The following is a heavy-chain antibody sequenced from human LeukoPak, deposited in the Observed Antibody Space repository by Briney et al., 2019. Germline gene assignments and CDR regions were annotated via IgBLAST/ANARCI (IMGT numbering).Heavy chain of an antibody. CDR2: ISGSADIT. CDR1: RFTFSSYS. V-gene: IGHV3-23*01. J-gene: IGHJ4*02. D-gene: IGHD3-10*01. Sequence: GGSLRLSCAASRFTFSSYSMGWVRQAPGKGLEWVSAISGSADITHYADTVKGRFTISRDNSKNTLYLQMNSLRAEDTAVYYCGRRLGSYYVDNWGQGTLVTVSS. CDR3: GRRLGSYYVDN.